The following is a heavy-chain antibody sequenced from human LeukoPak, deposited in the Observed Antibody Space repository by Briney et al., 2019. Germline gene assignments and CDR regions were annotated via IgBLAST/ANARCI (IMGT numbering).Heavy chain of an antibody. CDR1: GGSISSGGYY. CDR2: IYYSEST. V-gene: IGHV4-31*03. Sequence: SQTLSLTCTVAGGSISSGGYYWSWLRQHPGKGLEWIGHIYYSESTYYNPSLKSRVTISVDTSKNQFSLKLSSVTAADTAVYYCARLASGYCSSTSCSYWGQGTLVTVSS. CDR3: ARLASGYCSSTSCSY. J-gene: IGHJ4*02. D-gene: IGHD2-2*03.